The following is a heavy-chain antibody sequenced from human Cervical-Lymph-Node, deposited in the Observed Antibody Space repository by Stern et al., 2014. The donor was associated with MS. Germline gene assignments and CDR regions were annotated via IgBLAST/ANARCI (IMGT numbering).Heavy chain of an antibody. D-gene: IGHD6-19*01. CDR2: ISPHDGNT. CDR1: GYTFTTYG. V-gene: IGHV1-18*01. J-gene: IGHJ4*02. Sequence: QVQLVQSGPEMKKPGASVRVSCKASGYTFTTYGINWVRQAPGQGLEWMGRISPHDGNTNFAQKVQGRVTMSTDTSTSTAHMELRSLRPDDTAIYYCARDTHSASGWYGFEYWGQGTQVTVSS. CDR3: ARDTHSASGWYGFEY.